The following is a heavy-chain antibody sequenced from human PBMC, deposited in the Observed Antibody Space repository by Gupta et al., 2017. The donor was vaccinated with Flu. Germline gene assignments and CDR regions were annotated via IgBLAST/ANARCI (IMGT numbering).Heavy chain of an antibody. J-gene: IGHJ6*03. CDR2: MNPNSGNT. CDR3: ARGKGVPAAILYYYYYMDV. Sequence: WVRQATGQGLEWMGWMNPNSGNTGYAQKFQGRVTMTRNTSISTAYMELSSLRSEDTAVYYCARGKGVPAAILYYYYYMDVWGKGTTVTVSS. D-gene: IGHD2-2*02. V-gene: IGHV1-8*01.